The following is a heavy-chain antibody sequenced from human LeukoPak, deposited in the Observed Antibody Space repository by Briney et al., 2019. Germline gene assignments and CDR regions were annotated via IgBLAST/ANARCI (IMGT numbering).Heavy chain of an antibody. D-gene: IGHD3-9*01. CDR3: ASGYFDWSYYFDY. CDR1: GYTLTELS. V-gene: IGHV1-24*01. CDR2: FDPEDGET. J-gene: IGHJ4*02. Sequence: ASVKVSCKVSGYTLTELSMHWVRQAPGKGLEWMGGFDPEDGETIYALKFQGRVTMTEDTSTDTAYMELSSLRSEDTAVYYCASGYFDWSYYFDYWGQGTLVTVSS.